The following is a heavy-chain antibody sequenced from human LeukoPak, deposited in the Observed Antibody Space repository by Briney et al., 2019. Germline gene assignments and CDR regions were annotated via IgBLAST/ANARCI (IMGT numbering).Heavy chain of an antibody. CDR2: IYYSGST. CDR3: ARQGAAALDY. D-gene: IGHD6-13*01. CDR1: GGSISSYY. V-gene: IGHV4-59*08. J-gene: IGHJ4*02. Sequence: PSETLSLTCTVSGGSISSYYWNWIRQPPGKGLEWIGYIYYSGSTNYNPSLKSRVTISVDTSKNQFSLKLSSVTAADTAVYYCARQGAAALDYWGQGTLVTVSS.